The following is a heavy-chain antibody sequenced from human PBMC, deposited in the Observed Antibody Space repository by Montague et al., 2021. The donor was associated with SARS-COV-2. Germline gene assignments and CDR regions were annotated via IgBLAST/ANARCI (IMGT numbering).Heavy chain of an antibody. V-gene: IGHV3-66*01. CDR1: GFTVSSNY. CDR3: ARVRAYCGGDCYWGGAFDI. Sequence: SLRLSCAASGFTVSSNYMSWVRQAPGKGLEWVSVIYSGGSTYYADSVKGRFTISRDNSKNTLYLQMNSLRAEDTAVYCCARVRAYCGGDCYWGGAFDIWGQGTMVTVSS. CDR2: IYSGGST. D-gene: IGHD2-21*02. J-gene: IGHJ3*02.